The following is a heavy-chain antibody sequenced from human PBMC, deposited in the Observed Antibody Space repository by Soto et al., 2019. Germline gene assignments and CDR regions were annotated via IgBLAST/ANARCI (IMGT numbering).Heavy chain of an antibody. J-gene: IGHJ4*02. Sequence: PGGSLRLSCAVSGFTFSNYWMSWVRQAPGKGLEWVANIKKDGSEKYYVDSVKGRFTISRDNGKKSLYLQMNSLRAEDTAVYYCASTQEMATIGGRDYWGQGTLVTVSS. D-gene: IGHD5-12*01. CDR1: GFTFSNYW. CDR2: IKKDGSEK. V-gene: IGHV3-7*05. CDR3: ASTQEMATIGGRDY.